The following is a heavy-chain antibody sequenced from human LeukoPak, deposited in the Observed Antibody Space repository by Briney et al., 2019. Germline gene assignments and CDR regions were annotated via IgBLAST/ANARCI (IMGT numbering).Heavy chain of an antibody. D-gene: IGHD1-26*01. V-gene: IGHV4-38-2*01. Sequence: SETLSLTCAVSGYSISSGYYWGWIRQSPVKGLEWIGSINYSGNTYYNPSLKSRVTMSVDTSKNQFSLKLSSVTAADTAVYYCSRRISSGSYSDYWGQGTLVTVSS. CDR1: GYSISSGYY. CDR3: SRRISSGSYSDY. CDR2: INYSGNT. J-gene: IGHJ4*02.